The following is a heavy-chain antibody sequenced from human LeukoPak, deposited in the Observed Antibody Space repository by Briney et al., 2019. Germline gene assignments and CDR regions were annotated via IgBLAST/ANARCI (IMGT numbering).Heavy chain of an antibody. V-gene: IGHV3-9*01. J-gene: IGHJ6*02. CDR2: GNWNSGAI. CDR1: GFTFDGYA. D-gene: IGHD3-10*01. CDR3: AKDISFGGSYAMDV. Sequence: GGSLRLSCAASGFTFDGYAMHWVRQAPGKGLEWVSAGNWNSGAIGYADSVKGRFTISRDNAKNSLYLQMNNLRAEHTALYYCAKDISFGGSYAMDVWGQGTTVTVSS.